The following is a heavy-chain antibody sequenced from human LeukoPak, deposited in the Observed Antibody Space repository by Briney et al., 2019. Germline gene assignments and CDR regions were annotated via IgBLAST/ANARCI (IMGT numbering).Heavy chain of an antibody. D-gene: IGHD6-13*01. CDR3: ARLGGIAAADESYYYYYGMDV. Sequence: SQTLSLTCTVSGGSVSSGGYYWSWIRQPPGKGLEWIGYIYYSGSTNYTPSLKSRVTISVDTSKNQFSLKLSSVTAADTAVYYCARLGGIAAADESYYYYYGMDVWGQGTTVTVSS. CDR1: GGSVSSGGYY. CDR2: IYYSGST. V-gene: IGHV4-61*08. J-gene: IGHJ6*02.